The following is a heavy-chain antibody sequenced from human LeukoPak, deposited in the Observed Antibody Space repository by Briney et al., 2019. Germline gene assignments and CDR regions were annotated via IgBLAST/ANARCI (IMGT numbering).Heavy chain of an antibody. J-gene: IGHJ5*02. Sequence: PGGSLRLSCAASGFTFRTYSIHWVRQAPGKGLEWVTVVSADGRTQLYSDSVKGRFTVSRDNSLNTLHLQMNSLKTEDTAVYYCARDTSGYAGRFDPWGQGTLVTVSS. CDR1: GFTFRTYS. D-gene: IGHD5-12*01. CDR2: VSADGRTQ. V-gene: IGHV3-30*03. CDR3: ARDTSGYAGRFDP.